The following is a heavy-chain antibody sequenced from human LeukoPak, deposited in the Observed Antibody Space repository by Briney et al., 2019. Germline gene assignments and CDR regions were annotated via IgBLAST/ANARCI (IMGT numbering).Heavy chain of an antibody. CDR1: GSTFSSYA. CDR3: AKAGIAVPATPEY. V-gene: IGHV3-23*01. CDR2: ISSSGGTT. J-gene: IGHJ4*02. Sequence: GGSLRLSCAASGSTFSSYAMNWVRQAPGKGLEWVSVISSSGGTTYYSDSVKGRFIISRDNSKNTLYLQMNSLRAEDTAVYYCAKAGIAVPATPEYCGQGTQVTVSS. D-gene: IGHD6-19*01.